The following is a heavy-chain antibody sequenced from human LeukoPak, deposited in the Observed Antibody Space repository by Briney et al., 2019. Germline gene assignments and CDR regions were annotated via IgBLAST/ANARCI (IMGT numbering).Heavy chain of an antibody. J-gene: IGHJ4*02. CDR2: ISGNGGST. CDR1: GFTVSSNY. D-gene: IGHD5-18*01. Sequence: PGGSLRLSCAASGFTVSSNYMSWVRQAPGKGLEWVSTISGNGGSTYYADSVKGRFTISRDNSKNTVYLQMNSLRAEDTAAYYCAKPRGTAMSNSYDYWGQGTLVTVSS. CDR3: AKPRGTAMSNSYDY. V-gene: IGHV3-23*01.